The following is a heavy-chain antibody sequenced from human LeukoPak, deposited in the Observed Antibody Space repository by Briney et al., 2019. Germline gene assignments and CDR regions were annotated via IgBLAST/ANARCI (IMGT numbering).Heavy chain of an antibody. CDR1: GGSISSGSYY. Sequence: PSQTLSLTCTVSGGSISSGSYYWSWLRQPAGKGLEWIGRIYTSGSTNYNPSLKSRVTISVDTSKNQFSLKLSSVTAADTAVYYCAARIVGAISFDYWGQGTLVTVSS. V-gene: IGHV4-61*02. D-gene: IGHD1-26*01. CDR3: AARIVGAISFDY. J-gene: IGHJ4*02. CDR2: IYTSGST.